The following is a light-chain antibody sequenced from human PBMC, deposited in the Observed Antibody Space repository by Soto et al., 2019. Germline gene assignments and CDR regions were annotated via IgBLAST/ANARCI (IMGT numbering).Light chain of an antibody. Sequence: QSVLTQPPSVSGAPGQRVTISCTGSSSNIGAGYDVHWYQQLPGTAPKLLIYGNSNRPSGVPDRFSGSKSGTSASLAITGLQLEDEADYYCQSYDRSLSGWVFGGGTKLTVL. CDR3: QSYDRSLSGWV. J-gene: IGLJ3*02. V-gene: IGLV1-40*01. CDR1: SSNIGAGYD. CDR2: GNS.